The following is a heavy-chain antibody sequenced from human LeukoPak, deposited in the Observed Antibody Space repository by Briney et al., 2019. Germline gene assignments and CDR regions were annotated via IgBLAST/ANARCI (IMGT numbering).Heavy chain of an antibody. CDR3: ARVATYSSSYHYYYGMDV. D-gene: IGHD6-13*01. CDR2: IIPILGIA. V-gene: IGHV1-69*04. Sequence: SVKVSCKASGGTFSSYAISWVRQAPGQGLEWMGRIIPILGIANYAQKFQGRVTITADKSTSTAYMELSSLRSGDTAVYYCARVATYSSSYHYYYGMDVWGQGTTVTVSS. J-gene: IGHJ6*02. CDR1: GGTFSSYA.